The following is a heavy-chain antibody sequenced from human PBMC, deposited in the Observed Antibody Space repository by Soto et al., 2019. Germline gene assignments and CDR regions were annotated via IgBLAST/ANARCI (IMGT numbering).Heavy chain of an antibody. J-gene: IGHJ3*01. CDR2: ISYSGTP. Sequence: TLSLTCSVSGGTISSGGFFWTWMRQHPGEGLEWIGYISYSGTPYSNPSLNSRVTISLDTSNNQFPLKLSSVTVADTAVYYCARLYCSGNSCSFGGAFDVWGKGTMVTVSS. CDR1: GGTISSGGFF. CDR3: ARLYCSGNSCSFGGAFDV. D-gene: IGHD2-2*01. V-gene: IGHV4-31*03.